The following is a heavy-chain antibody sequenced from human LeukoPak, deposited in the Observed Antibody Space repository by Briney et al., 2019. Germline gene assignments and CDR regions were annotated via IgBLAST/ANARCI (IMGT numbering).Heavy chain of an antibody. CDR1: GYTFSGYY. Sequence: ASVKVSCKASGYTFSGYYIHWVRQAPGQGLEWMGWIIPNSGDTNYAQKFQGRVTMTRDTSTSTVYMELSSLRSEDTAVYYCARDEYLDYWGQGTLVTVSS. J-gene: IGHJ4*02. V-gene: IGHV1-2*02. CDR2: IIPNSGDT. CDR3: ARDEYLDY.